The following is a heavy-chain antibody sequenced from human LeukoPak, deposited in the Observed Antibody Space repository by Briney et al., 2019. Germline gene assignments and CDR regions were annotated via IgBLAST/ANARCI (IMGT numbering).Heavy chain of an antibody. Sequence: PGGSLRLSCAASGFTFSSYEMNWVRQAPGKGLEWVSYISSSAGTTYYADSVKGRFTISRDNAKNSLYLQMNSLRAEDTAVYCCARQQLQLWYDWGQGTLVTVSS. V-gene: IGHV3-48*03. D-gene: IGHD5-18*01. J-gene: IGHJ4*02. CDR1: GFTFSSYE. CDR2: ISSSAGTT. CDR3: ARQQLQLWYD.